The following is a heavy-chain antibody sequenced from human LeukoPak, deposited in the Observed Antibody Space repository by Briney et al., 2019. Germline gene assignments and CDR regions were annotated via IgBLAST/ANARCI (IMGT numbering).Heavy chain of an antibody. CDR1: GFTFSSYG. Sequence: GSSLRLSCAASGFTFSSYGMHWVRQAPGKGLEWVAVISYDGNTKYYADSVKGRLTISRDNSKNTLYVQVNSLGTEDTAAYYCAKGSYYDSSGSFYFDYWGQGTLVTVSS. D-gene: IGHD3-22*01. CDR3: AKGSYYDSSGSFYFDY. V-gene: IGHV3-30*18. CDR2: ISYDGNTK. J-gene: IGHJ4*02.